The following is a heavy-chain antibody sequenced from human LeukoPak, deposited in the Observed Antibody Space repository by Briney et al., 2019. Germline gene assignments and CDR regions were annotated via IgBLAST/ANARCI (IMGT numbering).Heavy chain of an antibody. V-gene: IGHV5-51*01. CDR3: ARGLSYGFPYHIDS. Sequence: GESLKISCKGSGNSFSNYWIGWVRQMPGKGLEWMGIIYPGDSDTRYSPSFQGQVTISADKSITIAYLQWSSLKASDTAMYYCARGLSYGFPYHIDSWGQGTLVTVSS. CDR2: IYPGDSDT. J-gene: IGHJ4*02. D-gene: IGHD5-18*01. CDR1: GNSFSNYW.